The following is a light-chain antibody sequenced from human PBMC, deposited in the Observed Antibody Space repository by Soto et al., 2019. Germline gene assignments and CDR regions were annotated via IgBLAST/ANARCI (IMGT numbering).Light chain of an antibody. V-gene: IGKV3D-7*01. CDR3: QQFYSAPPYT. J-gene: IGKJ2*01. CDR2: GAS. Sequence: PGERVTLSCRASQSVSSSYLTWYQQKPGQAPRLLIYGASTRATSIPARFSGSGSGTDFTLTISSLQPEDFAVYYCQQFYSAPPYTFGQGTKLEIK. CDR1: QSVSSSY.